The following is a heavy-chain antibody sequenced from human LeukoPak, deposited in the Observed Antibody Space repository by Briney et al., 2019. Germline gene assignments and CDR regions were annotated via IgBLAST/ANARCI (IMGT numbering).Heavy chain of an antibody. J-gene: IGHJ4*02. CDR3: AKASYGDYGNCDY. V-gene: IGHV3-9*01. CDR1: GFTFDDYA. D-gene: IGHD4-17*01. Sequence: GRSLRLSCAASGFTFDDYAMHWVRQAPGKGLEWVSGISWNSGSIGYADSVKGRFTISRDNAKNSLCLQMNSLRAEDTALYYCAKASYGDYGNCDYWGQGTLVTVSS. CDR2: ISWNSGSI.